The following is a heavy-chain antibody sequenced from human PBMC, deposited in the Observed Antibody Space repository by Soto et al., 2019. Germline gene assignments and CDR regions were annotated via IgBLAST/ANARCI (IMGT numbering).Heavy chain of an antibody. V-gene: IGHV3-33*01. D-gene: IGHD3-16*01. CDR2: IWYDGSNK. CDR3: ASTWGSYFNFDY. CDR1: GFTFSSYG. J-gene: IGHJ4*02. Sequence: GGSLRLSCAASGFTFSSYGMHWVRQAPGKGLEWVAVIWYDGSNKYYADSVKGRFTISRDNPKNTLYLQMNSLRAEDTAVYYCASTWGSYFNFDYWGQGTLVTVSS.